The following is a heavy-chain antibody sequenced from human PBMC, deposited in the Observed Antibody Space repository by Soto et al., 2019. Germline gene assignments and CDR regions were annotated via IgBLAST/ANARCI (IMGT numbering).Heavy chain of an antibody. CDR3: ARGSESSAFDI. J-gene: IGHJ3*02. CDR1: GGSISRGCYY. Sequence: SVTLSLTCTVPGGSISRGCYYWSWIRQHPGKGLEWTGYIYYSGSTYYNPSLKSRVTISVDTSKNQSSLKLSSVTAADTAVYYCARGSESSAFDIWGQGTMVTVSS. D-gene: IGHD3-10*01. CDR2: IYYSGST. V-gene: IGHV4-31*03.